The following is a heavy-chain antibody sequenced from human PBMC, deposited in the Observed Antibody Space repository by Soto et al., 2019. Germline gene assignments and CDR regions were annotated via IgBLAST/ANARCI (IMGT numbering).Heavy chain of an antibody. CDR1: GGTFSSYA. Sequence: QVQLVQSGAEVKKPGSSVKVSCKASGGTFSSYAISWVRQAPGQGLEWMGGIIPIFGTANYAQKFQGRVTITADESTSTAYMELSSLRSEDTAVYYCARARGITMVRGLWGVGHFDYWGQGTLVTVSS. CDR3: ARARGITMVRGLWGVGHFDY. CDR2: IIPIFGTA. V-gene: IGHV1-69*01. J-gene: IGHJ4*02. D-gene: IGHD3-10*01.